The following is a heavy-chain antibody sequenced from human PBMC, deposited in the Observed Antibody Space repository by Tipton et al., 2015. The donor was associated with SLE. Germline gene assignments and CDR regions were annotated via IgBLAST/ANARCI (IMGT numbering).Heavy chain of an antibody. CDR3: ARHMWFTEVFPVDSFDI. CDR2: IYYSGST. D-gene: IGHD2-21*01. Sequence: TLSLTCTVSGGSVSSGSYYWAWIRQPPGKGPEWIGTIYYSGSTYYYPSLKSRITISVDTSKNQFSLEVRSVTAADTAVYYCARHMWFTEVFPVDSFDIWGQGTKVTVSS. J-gene: IGHJ3*02. CDR1: GGSVSSGSYY. V-gene: IGHV4-39*07.